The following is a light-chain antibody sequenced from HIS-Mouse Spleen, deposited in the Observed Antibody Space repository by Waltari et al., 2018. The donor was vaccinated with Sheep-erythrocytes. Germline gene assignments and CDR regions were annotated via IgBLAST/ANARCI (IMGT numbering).Light chain of an antibody. J-gene: IGLJ3*02. V-gene: IGLV2-23*01. CDR1: SSDVGSYNL. Sequence: QSALTQPASVSGSPGQSITISCTGTSSDVGSYNLFSWYQQHPGKAPKLMIYEGSKRPSGVSTGFSGSKSGNTASLTISGLQAEDEADYYCCSYAGSSTWVFGGGTKLTVL. CDR3: CSYAGSSTWV. CDR2: EGS.